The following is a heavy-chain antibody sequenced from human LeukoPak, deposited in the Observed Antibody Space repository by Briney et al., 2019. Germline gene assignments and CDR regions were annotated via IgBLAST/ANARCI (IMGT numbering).Heavy chain of an antibody. CDR2: ISAYNGNT. CDR1: GYTFTSYG. Sequence: ASVKVSCKASGYTFTSYGISWVRQAPGQGLEWMGWISAYNGNTNYAQKFQGRVTMTRDTSISTAYMELSRLRSDDTAVYYCARVSIVVVTAILGYWGQGTLVTVSS. J-gene: IGHJ4*02. CDR3: ARVSIVVVTAILGY. V-gene: IGHV1-18*01. D-gene: IGHD2-21*02.